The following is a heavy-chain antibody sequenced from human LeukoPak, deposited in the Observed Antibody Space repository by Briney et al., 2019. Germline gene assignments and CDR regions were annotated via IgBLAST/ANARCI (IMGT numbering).Heavy chain of an antibody. V-gene: IGHV1-2*02. Sequence: ASVKVSCKASGYTFTGYYMSWVRQAPGQGLERMGWINPNSGDTNYAQKFQGRVTMTRDTSIRTAYMELSRLRSDDTAVYYCARGGYVIVRDWFDPWGQGTLVTVSS. D-gene: IGHD3-16*01. J-gene: IGHJ5*02. CDR1: GYTFTGYY. CDR2: INPNSGDT. CDR3: ARGGYVIVRDWFDP.